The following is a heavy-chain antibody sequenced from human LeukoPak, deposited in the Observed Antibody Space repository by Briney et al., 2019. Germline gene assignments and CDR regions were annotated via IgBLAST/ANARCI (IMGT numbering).Heavy chain of an antibody. Sequence: GGSLRLSCAASGFTFSSYSMNWVRQASGKGLEWVSYISSSSNTIYYADSVKGRFTISRDNAKNSLYLQMNSLRAEDTAVYYCARPSSSGWFDPWGQGTLVTVSS. D-gene: IGHD6-6*01. J-gene: IGHJ5*02. V-gene: IGHV3-48*04. CDR2: ISSSSNTI. CDR1: GFTFSSYS. CDR3: ARPSSSGWFDP.